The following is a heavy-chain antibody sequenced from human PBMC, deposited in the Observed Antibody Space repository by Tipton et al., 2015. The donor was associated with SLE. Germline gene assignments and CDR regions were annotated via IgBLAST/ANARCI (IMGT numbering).Heavy chain of an antibody. V-gene: IGHV4-59*01. D-gene: IGHD3-16*01. CDR2: RHHGGST. CDR1: GGSISSYY. CDR3: VRDQVGVSDFDY. J-gene: IGHJ4*02. Sequence: TLSLTCTVSGGSISSYYWSWIRQPPGKGLEWIGSRHHGGSTNYNPALTSRVTISGDPSKNQFSLSLTSVTAADTAVYYCVRDQVGVSDFDYWGQGALVTVSS.